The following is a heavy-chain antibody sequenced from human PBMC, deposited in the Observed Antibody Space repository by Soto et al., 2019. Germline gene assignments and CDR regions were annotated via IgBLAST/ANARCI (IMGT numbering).Heavy chain of an antibody. V-gene: IGHV3-30*18. Sequence: PGGPLRLSCAASGFTFSSYGMHWVRQAPGKGLEWVAVISYDGSNKYYADSVKGRSTISRDNSKNTLYLQMNSLRAEDTAVYYCAKDYSNYVYYYYGMDVWGQGTTVTVSS. J-gene: IGHJ6*02. CDR2: ISYDGSNK. CDR1: GFTFSSYG. D-gene: IGHD4-4*01. CDR3: AKDYSNYVYYYYGMDV.